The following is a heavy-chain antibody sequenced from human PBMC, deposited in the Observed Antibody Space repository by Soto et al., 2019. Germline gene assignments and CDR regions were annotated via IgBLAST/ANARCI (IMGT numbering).Heavy chain of an antibody. CDR3: ARVPSSGWFPWGAFDI. V-gene: IGHV4-34*01. CDR1: GGSFSGYY. D-gene: IGHD6-19*01. J-gene: IGHJ3*02. Sequence: SETLSLTCAVYGGSFSGYYWSWIRQPPGKGLEWIGEINHSGSTNYNPSLKSRVTISVDTSKNQFSLKLSSVTAADTAVYYCARVPSSGWFPWGAFDIWGQGTMVTVSS. CDR2: INHSGST.